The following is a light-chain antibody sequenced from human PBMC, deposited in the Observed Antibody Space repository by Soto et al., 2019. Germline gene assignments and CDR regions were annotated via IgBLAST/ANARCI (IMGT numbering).Light chain of an antibody. Sequence: DIVMTQSPDILFVSPGQRVILSCTTSQSVDSSLAWYQQLPGQAPRLLIYDVAIRATGIPDRFSGSGSGTEFTLTISSLQSEDIAIYYCQQYYKWPPAWTFGQGTKVEIK. CDR3: QQYYKWPPAWT. CDR2: DVA. V-gene: IGKV3D-15*01. J-gene: IGKJ1*01. CDR1: QSVDSS.